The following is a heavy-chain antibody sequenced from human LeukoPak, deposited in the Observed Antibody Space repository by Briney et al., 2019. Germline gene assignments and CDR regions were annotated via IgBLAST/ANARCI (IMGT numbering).Heavy chain of an antibody. V-gene: IGHV3-21*01. CDR1: GFTFSSYS. CDR3: ARVVPKPRGVMDY. Sequence: GGSLRLSCAASGFTFSSYSMNWVRQAPGKGLERVSSISSSSSYIYYADSVKGRFTISRDNAKNSLYLQTNSLRAEDTAVYYCARVVPKPRGVMDYWGQGTLVTVSS. CDR2: ISSSSSYI. J-gene: IGHJ4*02. D-gene: IGHD2-2*01.